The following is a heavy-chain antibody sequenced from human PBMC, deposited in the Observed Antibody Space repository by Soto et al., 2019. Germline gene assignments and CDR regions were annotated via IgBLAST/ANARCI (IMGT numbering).Heavy chain of an antibody. CDR3: ARNQYYYASRGYYYRDWFDP. D-gene: IGHD3-22*01. CDR1: GGSISSGGYS. V-gene: IGHV4-30-2*01. CDR2: IYHSGST. J-gene: IGHJ5*02. Sequence: QLQLQESGSGLVKPSQTLSLTCAVSGGSISSGGYSWSWIRQPPGKGLEWIGYIYHSGSTYYNPSRKSRVTVSVDRSTNQFTLKLRSVPAADTAVYYCARNQYYYASRGYYYRDWFDPWGQGTLVTVSS.